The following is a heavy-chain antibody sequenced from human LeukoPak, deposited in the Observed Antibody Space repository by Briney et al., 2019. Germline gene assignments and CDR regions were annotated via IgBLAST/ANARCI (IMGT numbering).Heavy chain of an antibody. V-gene: IGHV4-59*01. D-gene: IGHD4-23*01. CDR3: ARDLNYGGSV. CDR1: GGSISSYY. Sequence: SEALSLTCTVSGGSISSYYWSWIRQTPGKGLEWIGYIYYSGSTNYNPSLKSRVTISVDTSKNQFSLKLSSVTAADTAVYYCARDLNYGGSVWGQGTLVTVSS. CDR2: IYYSGST. J-gene: IGHJ4*02.